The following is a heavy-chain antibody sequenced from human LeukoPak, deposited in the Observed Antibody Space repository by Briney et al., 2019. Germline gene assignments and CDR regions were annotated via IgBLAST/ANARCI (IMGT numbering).Heavy chain of an antibody. CDR3: AKSLIVAGYPSGFDY. V-gene: IGHV3-30*02. CDR2: IRYDGSNK. Sequence: GGSLRLSCAASGFTFSSYGMHWVRQAPGKGLEWVAFIRYDGSNKYYADSVKGRFTISRDNSKNTLYLQMNSLRAEDTAVYYCAKSLIVAGYPSGFDYWGQGTLVTVSS. D-gene: IGHD3-16*02. CDR1: GFTFSSYG. J-gene: IGHJ4*02.